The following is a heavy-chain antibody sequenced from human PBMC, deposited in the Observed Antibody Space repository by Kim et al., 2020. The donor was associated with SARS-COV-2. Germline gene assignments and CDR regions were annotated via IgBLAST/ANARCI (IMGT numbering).Heavy chain of an antibody. CDR1: GGSISSGYYL. J-gene: IGHJ4*02. CDR2: ISYSGSTY. CDR3: ARDLASSAGFDS. V-gene: IGHV4-31*03. Sequence: SETLSLTCTVSGGSISSGYYLWTWIRQHPGKGLEWIGYISYSGSTYYYNPSLKNRVIISVDTSKNQFSLKLSSVTAADTAVYYCARDLASSAGFDSWGQGTLVTVSS. D-gene: IGHD2-15*01.